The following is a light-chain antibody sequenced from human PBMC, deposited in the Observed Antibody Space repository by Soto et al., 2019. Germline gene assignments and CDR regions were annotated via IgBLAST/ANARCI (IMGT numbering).Light chain of an antibody. V-gene: IGKV3-20*01. Sequence: ERVMTQSPGTLSLSPGERATLSCRASQSVSSSYLAWYQQKPGQAPSLLIYGASSRATGIPDRFSGSGSGTDFTLTIRRLEPEDFAVYFCQHYRTFGQ. J-gene: IGKJ1*01. CDR3: QHYRT. CDR1: QSVSSSY. CDR2: GAS.